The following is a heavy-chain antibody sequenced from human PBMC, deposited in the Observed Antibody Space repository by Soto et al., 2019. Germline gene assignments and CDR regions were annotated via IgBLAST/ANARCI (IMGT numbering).Heavy chain of an antibody. V-gene: IGHV3-33*01. Sequence: GGSLGLSCAASGVIFSHYGMHWVRQAPGKGLEWVAVIWYDGSNKYYADSVKGRFTISRDNSKNALYLQMDSLRVEDTAVYYCASQLGSYDSSGYYFDSWGQGTLVTVSS. CDR1: GVIFSHYG. D-gene: IGHD3-22*01. CDR3: ASQLGSYDSSGYYFDS. CDR2: IWYDGSNK. J-gene: IGHJ4*02.